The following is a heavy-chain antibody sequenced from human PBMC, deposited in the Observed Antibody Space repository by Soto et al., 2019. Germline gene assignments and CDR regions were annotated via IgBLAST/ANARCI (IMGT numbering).Heavy chain of an antibody. CDR2: ILPIFGTP. V-gene: IGHV1-69*13. CDR3: AKDRRITMVRGVLRAFDS. D-gene: IGHD3-10*01. J-gene: IGHJ4*01. Sequence: SVKVSCKASGGTFSNSAIIWVRQAPGQGLEWMGGILPIFGTPNYAQKFQGRLTISADEFSSTAYMELNILRSEDTAVYYCAKDRRITMVRGVLRAFDSWGQGNLVTVSS. CDR1: GGTFSNSA.